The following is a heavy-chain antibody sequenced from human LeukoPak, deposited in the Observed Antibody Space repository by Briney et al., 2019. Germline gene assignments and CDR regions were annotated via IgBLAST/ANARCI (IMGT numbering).Heavy chain of an antibody. J-gene: IGHJ4*02. V-gene: IGHV3-49*03. D-gene: IGHD3-10*01. CDR3: TRQFAVWFGEPNYFDY. CDR2: IRSKAYGGTT. Sequence: GGSLRLSCTASGFTFGDYAMSWFRQAPGKGLEWVGFIRSKAYGGTTEYAASVKGRFTIPRDDSKSIAYLQMNSLKTEDTAVYYCTRQFAVWFGEPNYFDYWGQGTLVTVSS. CDR1: GFTFGDYA.